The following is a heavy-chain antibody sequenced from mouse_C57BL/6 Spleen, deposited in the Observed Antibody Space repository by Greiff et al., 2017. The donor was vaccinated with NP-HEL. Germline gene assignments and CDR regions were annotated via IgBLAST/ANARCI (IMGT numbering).Heavy chain of an antibody. CDR3: TYYYGSSKDGDAMDY. CDR1: GYTFTSYW. CDR2: IDPSDSYT. Sequence: QVQLQQPGAELVKPGASVKLSCKASGYTFTSYWMQWVKQRPGQGLEWIGEIDPSDSYTTSHQKFTGPATLTVDTSSSTAYMQLSSLTSEDSAVYYCTYYYGSSKDGDAMDYWGQGTSVTVSS. V-gene: IGHV1-50*01. D-gene: IGHD1-1*01. J-gene: IGHJ4*01.